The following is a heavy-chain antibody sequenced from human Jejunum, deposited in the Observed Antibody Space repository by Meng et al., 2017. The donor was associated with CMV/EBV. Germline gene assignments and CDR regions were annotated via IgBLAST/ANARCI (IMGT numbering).Heavy chain of an antibody. V-gene: IGHV3-9*01. Sequence: AMHWVRQAPGKGLEWVAGVSRDSVNIGYADSVKGRFTISRDNAKNSLYLQMNSLKTEDTALYYCAKDLSTGTIQPSSYFYYGLDVWGQGTTVTVSS. J-gene: IGHJ6*02. CDR2: VSRDSVNI. CDR1: A. D-gene: IGHD1-7*01. CDR3: AKDLSTGTIQPSSYFYYGLDV.